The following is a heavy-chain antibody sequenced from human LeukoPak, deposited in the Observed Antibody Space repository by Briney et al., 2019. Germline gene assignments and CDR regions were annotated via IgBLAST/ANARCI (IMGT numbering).Heavy chain of an antibody. D-gene: IGHD4-17*01. CDR2: ISGSTSLV. CDR3: ARASSAPDYGDYGGDDY. V-gene: IGHV3-21*01. CDR1: GVTFSSYS. J-gene: IGHJ4*02. Sequence: GGSPRLSCAASGVTFSSYSMNWVRQAPGKGLEWVSSISGSTSLVYYAESVKGRFTISRDNAKNSLYLRMNSLRAEDTAVYYCARASSAPDYGDYGGDDYWGQGTLVTVSS.